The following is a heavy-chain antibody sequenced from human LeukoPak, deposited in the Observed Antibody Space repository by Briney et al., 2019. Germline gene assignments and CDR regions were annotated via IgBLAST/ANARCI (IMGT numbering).Heavy chain of an antibody. Sequence: GGSLRLSCAASGFTFSSYGMHWVRQAPGKGLEWVAVIWFDGTNKYFADSVKGRFTISRDNSKNTLYLQMNSLRAEDTAVYYCARRDGYNADFDYWGQGTLVTVPS. CDR3: ARRDGYNADFDY. J-gene: IGHJ4*02. D-gene: IGHD5-24*01. CDR1: GFTFSSYG. V-gene: IGHV3-33*01. CDR2: IWFDGTNK.